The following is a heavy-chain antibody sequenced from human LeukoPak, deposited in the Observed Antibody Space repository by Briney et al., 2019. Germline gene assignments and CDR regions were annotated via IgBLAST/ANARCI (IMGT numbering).Heavy chain of an antibody. Sequence: SETLSLTCTVSGGSISSYYWSWIRQPPGKGLEWIGYIYYSGSTNYNPSLKSRVTISVDTSKNQFSLKLSSVTAADTAVYYCVRDPGGCSGGSCYYYFDSWGPGTLVTVSS. J-gene: IGHJ4*02. D-gene: IGHD2-15*01. V-gene: IGHV4-59*12. CDR2: IYYSGST. CDR3: VRDPGGCSGGSCYYYFDS. CDR1: GGSISSYY.